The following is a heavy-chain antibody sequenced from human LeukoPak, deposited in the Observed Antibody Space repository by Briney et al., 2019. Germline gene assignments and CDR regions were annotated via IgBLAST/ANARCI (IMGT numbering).Heavy chain of an antibody. V-gene: IGHV4-59*01. J-gene: IGHJ4*02. CDR3: ARMKGDY. CDR2: IYYSGST. CDR1: GGSISSYY. Sequence: SETLSLTCTVSGGSISSYYWSWIRQPPGKGLEWFGYIYYSGSTNYNPSLKSRVTISVDTSKNQFSLKLRSVTAADTAVYYCARMKGDYWGQGTLVTVSS.